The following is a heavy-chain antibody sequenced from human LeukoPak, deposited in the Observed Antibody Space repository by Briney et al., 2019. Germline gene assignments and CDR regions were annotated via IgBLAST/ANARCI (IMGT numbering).Heavy chain of an antibody. CDR1: GFTFNTYA. V-gene: IGHV3-30*14. Sequence: GGSLRLSCAASGFTFNTYAMHWVRQAPGKGLEWVAVISYGGSNKYYAVSVKGRFTISRDNSKNTLYLQMGSLRAEDMAVYYCAREVSYCGGDCYSLYDYWGQGTLVTVSS. D-gene: IGHD2-21*02. J-gene: IGHJ4*02. CDR3: AREVSYCGGDCYSLYDY. CDR2: ISYGGSNK.